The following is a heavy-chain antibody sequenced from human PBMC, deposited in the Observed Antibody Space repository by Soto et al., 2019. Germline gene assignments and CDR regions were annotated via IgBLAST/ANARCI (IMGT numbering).Heavy chain of an antibody. CDR3: ARRAGLLYMDV. CDR1: GYTFTGYY. V-gene: IGHV1-8*02. D-gene: IGHD6-13*01. Sequence: ASVKVSCKASGYTFTGYYMHWVRQAPGQGLEWMGWINPNSGNTSYAQKFQGRVTMTRNTSISTAYMELSSLRSEDTAVYYCARRAGLLYMDVWGKGTTVTVSS. CDR2: INPNSGNT. J-gene: IGHJ6*03.